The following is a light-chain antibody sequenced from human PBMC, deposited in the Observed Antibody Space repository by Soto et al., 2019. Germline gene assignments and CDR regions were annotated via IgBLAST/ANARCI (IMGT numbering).Light chain of an antibody. CDR2: DAS. J-gene: IGKJ1*01. Sequence: DIQMTQSPSTLSASVGDRVTITCRASQSISSWLAWYQQKPGKAPKLLIYDASSLESGVPSRFSGSGSGTEFTLTISSLQPDDFATYYCQQYNSYSLLTFGQGTKVDIK. V-gene: IGKV1-5*01. CDR1: QSISSW. CDR3: QQYNSYSLLT.